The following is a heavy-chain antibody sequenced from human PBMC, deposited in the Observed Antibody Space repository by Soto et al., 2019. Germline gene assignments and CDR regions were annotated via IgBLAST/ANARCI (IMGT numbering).Heavy chain of an antibody. J-gene: IGHJ4*02. CDR1: GYTFTSYG. V-gene: IGHV1-18*01. Sequence: QVHLVQSGAEVKKPGASVKVSCKCSGYTFTSYGITWVRQAPGQGLEWRGWISADNGNTNYAQKLQGRVTVTGDTSASTVYRELRSLRSDDTAVYYCARGRYGDYWGQGALVTGSS. CDR3: ARGRYGDY. D-gene: IGHD1-1*01. CDR2: ISADNGNT.